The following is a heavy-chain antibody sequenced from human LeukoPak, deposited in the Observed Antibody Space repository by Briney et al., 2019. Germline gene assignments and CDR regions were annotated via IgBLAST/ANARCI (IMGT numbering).Heavy chain of an antibody. J-gene: IGHJ4*02. CDR3: ARRPGIEMADSVKAYYFDY. CDR2: ISWNSDTR. D-gene: IGHD6-19*01. V-gene: IGHV3-9*01. CDR1: GFTFDDYA. Sequence: PGGSLRLSCAVSGFTFDDYAMHWVRQVPGKGLEWVAGISWNSDTRGYVDSVKGRFTISRDNSKNTLYLQLNSLRAEDTAVYFCARRPGIEMADSVKAYYFDYWGQGTLVTVSS.